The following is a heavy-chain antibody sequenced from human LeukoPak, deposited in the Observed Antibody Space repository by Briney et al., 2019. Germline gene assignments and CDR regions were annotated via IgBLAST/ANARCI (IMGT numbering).Heavy chain of an antibody. D-gene: IGHD6-25*01. CDR3: ARGIRLVRAATYYFDY. Sequence: SETLSLTCTVSGGSISSYYWSCIRQPPGKGLEWIGYIYYSGSTNYNPSLKSRVTISVDTSKNQFSLKLSSVTAADTAVYYCARGIRLVRAATYYFDYWGQGTLVTVSS. CDR1: GGSISSYY. V-gene: IGHV4-59*01. J-gene: IGHJ4*02. CDR2: IYYSGST.